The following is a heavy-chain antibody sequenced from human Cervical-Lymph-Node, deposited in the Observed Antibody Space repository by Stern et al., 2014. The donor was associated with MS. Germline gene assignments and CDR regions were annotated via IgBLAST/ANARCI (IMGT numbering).Heavy chain of an antibody. Sequence: EVHLVESGGGLVQPGGSLRLSCAASGFTFSNYAMSWVRQAPGKGLEWVSAISGSGGSTYYADSVKGRFTISRDKSKNTLHLQMNSLRAEDTAVYYCAKVVGITGNFFDYWGQGTLVTVSS. CDR3: AKVVGITGNFFDY. CDR2: ISGSGGST. D-gene: IGHD3-22*01. CDR1: GFTFSNYA. V-gene: IGHV3-23*04. J-gene: IGHJ4*02.